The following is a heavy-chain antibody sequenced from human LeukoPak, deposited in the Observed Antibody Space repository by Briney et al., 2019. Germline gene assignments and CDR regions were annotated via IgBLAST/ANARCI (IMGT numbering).Heavy chain of an antibody. CDR2: ISSSSSYI. Sequence: GGSLRLSCAASGFTFDDYAMHWVRQAPGKGLEWVSSISSSSSYIYYADSVKGRFTISRDNAKNSLYLQMNSLRAEDTAVYYCARVWPYCGDCIEGFDYWGQGTLVTVSS. D-gene: IGHD2-21*01. CDR1: GFTFDDYA. CDR3: ARVWPYCGDCIEGFDY. J-gene: IGHJ4*02. V-gene: IGHV3-21*01.